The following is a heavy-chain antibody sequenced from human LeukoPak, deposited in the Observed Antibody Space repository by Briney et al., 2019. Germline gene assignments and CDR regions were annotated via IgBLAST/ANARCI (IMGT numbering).Heavy chain of an antibody. Sequence: SETLSLTCTVSGGSISSYYWSWIRQPPGKGLEWIGYIYYSGSTNYNPSLKSRVTISVDRSKNQFSLKLSSVTAADTAVYYCARVVVVPAFIFDYWGQGTLVTVSS. J-gene: IGHJ4*02. D-gene: IGHD2-2*01. CDR2: IYYSGST. CDR3: ARVVVVPAFIFDY. V-gene: IGHV4-59*12. CDR1: GGSISSYY.